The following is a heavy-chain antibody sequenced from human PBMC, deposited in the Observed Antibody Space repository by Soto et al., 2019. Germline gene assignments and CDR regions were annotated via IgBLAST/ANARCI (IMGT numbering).Heavy chain of an antibody. CDR2: IYYSGST. CDR3: ARAVGSSWARYNWFDP. CDR1: GGSISSYY. V-gene: IGHV4-59*01. D-gene: IGHD6-13*01. Sequence: SETLSLTCTVSGGSISSYYWSWIRQPPGKGLEWIGYIYYSGSTNYNPSLKSRVTISVDTSKNQFSLKLSSVTAADAAVYYCARAVGSSWARYNWFDPWGQGTLVTVSS. J-gene: IGHJ5*02.